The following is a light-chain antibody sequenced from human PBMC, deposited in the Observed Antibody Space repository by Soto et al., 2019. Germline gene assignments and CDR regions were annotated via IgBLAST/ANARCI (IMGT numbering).Light chain of an antibody. Sequence: EIVLTQSPGTLSLSPGERATLSRRASQSVSSNYLAWCQQKPGQAPRLLIYGASSRATGIPDRFSGSGSGTDFTLTISRLEPEDFAVYYCQQYGISPWTLGQGTKVEIK. V-gene: IGKV3-20*01. CDR1: QSVSSNY. CDR2: GAS. CDR3: QQYGISPWT. J-gene: IGKJ1*01.